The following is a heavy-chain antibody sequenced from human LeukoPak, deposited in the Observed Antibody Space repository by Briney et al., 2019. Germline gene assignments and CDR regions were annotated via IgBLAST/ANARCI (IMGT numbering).Heavy chain of an antibody. J-gene: IGHJ3*01. Sequence: GGSLRLSCAASGFTFNNYWMSWVRQAPGKGLEWVANVKPDGSDKRYLDSIKGRFIISRDNANNLLYLQMNSLRAEDTAVYYCARGDFWSGTYTDAFDVWGQGTMVTVSS. CDR1: GFTFNNYW. CDR3: ARGDFWSGTYTDAFDV. D-gene: IGHD3-3*01. V-gene: IGHV3-7*04. CDR2: VKPDGSDK.